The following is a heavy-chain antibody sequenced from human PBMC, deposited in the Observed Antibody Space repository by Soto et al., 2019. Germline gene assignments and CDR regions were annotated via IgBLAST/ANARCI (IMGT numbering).Heavy chain of an antibody. V-gene: IGHV4-31*03. CDR3: ARHYLDCSSTSCYNWFDH. J-gene: IGHJ5*02. Sequence: SETLSLTCTVSGGSISSGGYYWSWIRQHPGKGLEWIGYIYYSGSTYYNPSLKSRVTISVDTSKNQFSLKLSSVTAADTAVYYCARHYLDCSSTSCYNWFDHWGQGTLVTVSS. D-gene: IGHD2-2*01. CDR1: GGSISSGGYY. CDR2: IYYSGST.